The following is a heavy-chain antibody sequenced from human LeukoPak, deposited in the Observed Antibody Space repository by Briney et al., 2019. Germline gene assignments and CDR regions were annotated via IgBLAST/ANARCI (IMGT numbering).Heavy chain of an antibody. Sequence: GGSLRLSCAASGFTFSSYAMSWVRQAPGKGLEWVSAISGSGGSTYYADSVKGRFTISRDNSRNTLYLQMNSLRAEDTAVYYCAKLIRYYDILSPPEYWGQGTLVTVSS. CDR3: AKLIRYYDILSPPEY. V-gene: IGHV3-23*01. D-gene: IGHD3-9*01. CDR1: GFTFSSYA. J-gene: IGHJ4*02. CDR2: ISGSGGST.